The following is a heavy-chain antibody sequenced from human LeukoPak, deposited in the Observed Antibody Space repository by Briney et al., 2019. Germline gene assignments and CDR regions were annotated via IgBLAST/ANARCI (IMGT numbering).Heavy chain of an antibody. CDR1: GFIFNNYG. V-gene: IGHV3-30*03. J-gene: IGHJ4*02. D-gene: IGHD5-24*01. CDR2: ISYDGSNK. CDR3: ARDPNPYVEMATIADY. Sequence: PGGSLRLSCAASGFIFNNYGMHWVRQAPGKGLEWVAVISYDGSNKNYADSVKGRFTISRDSSKNTVYLQMNSLRAEDTAVYYCARDPNPYVEMATIADYWGQGTLVTVSS.